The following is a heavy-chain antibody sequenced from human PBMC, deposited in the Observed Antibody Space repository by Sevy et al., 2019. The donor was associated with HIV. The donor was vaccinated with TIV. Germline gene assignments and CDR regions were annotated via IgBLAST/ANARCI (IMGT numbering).Heavy chain of an antibody. CDR2: IKQDGSEK. Sequence: GGSLRLSCAASGFAFSSYWMSWVRQAPGKGLEWVANIKQDGSEKYYVDSVKGRFTISRDNAKNSLYLQMNSLRAEDTAVNYCARDKGNYYPDAFDIWGQGTMVTVSS. V-gene: IGHV3-7*01. D-gene: IGHD3-22*01. CDR3: ARDKGNYYPDAFDI. J-gene: IGHJ3*02. CDR1: GFAFSSYW.